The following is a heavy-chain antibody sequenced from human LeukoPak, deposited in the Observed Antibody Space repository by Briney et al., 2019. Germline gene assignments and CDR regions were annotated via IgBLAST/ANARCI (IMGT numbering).Heavy chain of an antibody. V-gene: IGHV4-34*01. CDR3: ARRRDTSALFYNYYYMDV. Sequence: SETLSLMCAVYGGSLSGFYWVGTPPPPGREREGIGELTHSGSTNYNPSLKSRVTISLDTSKKQLSLKLSSVTAADTAVYYCARRRDTSALFYNYYYMDVWGKGTTVTVSS. D-gene: IGHD2-2*01. CDR2: LTHSGST. J-gene: IGHJ6*03. CDR1: GGSLSGFY.